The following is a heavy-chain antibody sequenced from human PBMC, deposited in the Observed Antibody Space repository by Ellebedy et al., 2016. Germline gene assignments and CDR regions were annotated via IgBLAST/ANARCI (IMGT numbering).Heavy chain of an antibody. J-gene: IGHJ4*02. CDR3: ARDYSGYDG. D-gene: IGHD5-12*01. Sequence: GESLKISXAASGFTFSDYYMSWIRQAPGKGLEWVSYISSSSSYTNYADSVKGRFTISRDNAKNSLYLQMNSLRAEDTAVYYCARDYSGYDGWGQGTLVTVSS. CDR2: ISSSSSYT. V-gene: IGHV3-11*06. CDR1: GFTFSDYY.